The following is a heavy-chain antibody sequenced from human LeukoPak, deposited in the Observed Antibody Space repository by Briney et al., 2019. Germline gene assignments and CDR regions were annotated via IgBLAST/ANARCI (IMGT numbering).Heavy chain of an antibody. Sequence: ASVKVSCKASGGTFSSYAISWVRQAPGQGLEWMGRIIPILGIANYAQKFQGRVTITADKSTSTAYMELSSLRSEDTAVYYCARDRRAYSGSQYGMDVWGQGTTVTVSS. J-gene: IGHJ6*02. CDR3: ARDRRAYSGSQYGMDV. D-gene: IGHD3-10*01. CDR1: GGTFSSYA. V-gene: IGHV1-69*04. CDR2: IIPILGIA.